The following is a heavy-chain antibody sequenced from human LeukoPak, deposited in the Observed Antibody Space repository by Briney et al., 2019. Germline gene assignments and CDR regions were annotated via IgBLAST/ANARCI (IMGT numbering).Heavy chain of an antibody. CDR1: GYTFTDYY. Sequence: ASVKVSCKASGYTFTDYYMHWVRQAPGQGLEWMGWINPNSGGTNYAQKFQGRVTMTRDTSNSTAYMELSRLRSDDTAVYYCARASYYYDSSGYPGNYFDYWGQGTLVTVSS. D-gene: IGHD3-22*01. CDR2: INPNSGGT. CDR3: ARASYYYDSSGYPGNYFDY. V-gene: IGHV1-2*02. J-gene: IGHJ4*02.